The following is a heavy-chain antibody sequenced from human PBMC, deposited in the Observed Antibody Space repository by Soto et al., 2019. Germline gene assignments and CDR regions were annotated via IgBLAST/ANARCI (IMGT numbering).Heavy chain of an antibody. CDR3: ARVADYGDYMRAFDI. CDR1: GGSISSYY. J-gene: IGHJ3*02. Sequence: SETLSLTCTVSGGSISSYYWSWIRQPPGKGLEWIGYIYYSGSTNYNPSLKSRVTISVDTSKNQFSLKLSSVTAADTAVYYCARVADYGDYMRAFDIWGQGTMVTVSS. V-gene: IGHV4-59*01. D-gene: IGHD4-17*01. CDR2: IYYSGST.